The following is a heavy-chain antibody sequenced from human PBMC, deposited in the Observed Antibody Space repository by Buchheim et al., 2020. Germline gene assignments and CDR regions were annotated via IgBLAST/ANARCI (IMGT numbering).Heavy chain of an antibody. CDR1: GFPFLNFG. V-gene: IGHV1-18*01. J-gene: IGHJ4*02. CDR3: ARRAVELDY. Sequence: QVQLVQSGAELKKPGASVKVSCKATGFPFLNFGISWVRQAPGQGLEWMGYIATNTGEIRYARNPRDRLIITTDSSTDTAFLELRSLTSDDTALYYCARRAVELDYWGQGTL. CDR2: IATNTGEI. D-gene: IGHD6-19*01.